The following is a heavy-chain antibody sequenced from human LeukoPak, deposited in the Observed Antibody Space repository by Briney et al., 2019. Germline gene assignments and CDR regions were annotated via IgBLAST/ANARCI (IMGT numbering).Heavy chain of an antibody. CDR2: IDRDGNTV. J-gene: IGHJ4*02. D-gene: IGHD2-2*01. CDR3: VRGLGAYQFDH. Sequence: GGSLRLSCAASGFTFSIHWMHWVRKVPGKGLVWVSHIDRDGNTVTYVDSAKGRFTISKDNAKNTLYLQMNSLRDDDTAVYYCVRGLGAYQFDHWGQGTLVTVSS. V-gene: IGHV3-74*01. CDR1: GFTFSIHW.